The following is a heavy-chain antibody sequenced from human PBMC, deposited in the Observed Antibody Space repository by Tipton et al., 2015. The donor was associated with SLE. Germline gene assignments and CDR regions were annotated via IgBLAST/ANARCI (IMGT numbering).Heavy chain of an antibody. Sequence: SLRLSCAASGFRFHDYAMHWVRQAPGKGLEWVSLISWNGVNTYYSDSVKGRFTVSRDNSKNSLYLQMNSLRPEDTALYYCAKDGGCSSLGCSFMDVWGRGTTVTVSS. V-gene: IGHV3-43D*03. CDR2: ISWNGVNT. CDR1: GFRFHDYA. J-gene: IGHJ6*03. CDR3: AKDGGCSSLGCSFMDV. D-gene: IGHD2-2*01.